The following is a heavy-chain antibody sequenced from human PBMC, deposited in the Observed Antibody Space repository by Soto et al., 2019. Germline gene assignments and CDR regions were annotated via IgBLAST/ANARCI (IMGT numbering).Heavy chain of an antibody. CDR3: TRDSAFYDILTGYPPSYYFDY. J-gene: IGHJ4*02. Sequence: QVQLVQSGAEGKKPGASVRVSCKASGYSFTSYYMHWVRQAPGQGLEWMGIINPSRGSITYAQKFQGRVTMTRDTYTRTVYMELSSLRSEDTAVYYCTRDSAFYDILTGYPPSYYFDYWGQGTLVSVSS. CDR1: GYSFTSYY. CDR2: INPSRGSI. D-gene: IGHD3-9*01. V-gene: IGHV1-46*01.